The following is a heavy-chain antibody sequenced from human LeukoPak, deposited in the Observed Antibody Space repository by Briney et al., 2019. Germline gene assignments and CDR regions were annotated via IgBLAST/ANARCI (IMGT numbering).Heavy chain of an antibody. Sequence: GGSLRLSCAASGFIFSSYGMFWVRQAPGKGLDWVSAISTSAGITYYADSVKGRFTISRDNSKNTLYLQMNSLRAEDTAVYYCASLGCSSTSCYNYWGQGTLVTVSS. CDR2: ISTSAGIT. J-gene: IGHJ4*02. D-gene: IGHD2-2*02. V-gene: IGHV3-23*01. CDR1: GFIFSSYG. CDR3: ASLGCSSTSCYNY.